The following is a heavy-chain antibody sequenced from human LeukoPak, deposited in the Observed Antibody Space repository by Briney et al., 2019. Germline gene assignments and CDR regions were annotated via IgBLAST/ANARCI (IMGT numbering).Heavy chain of an antibody. J-gene: IGHJ6*02. V-gene: IGHV3-11*01. CDR3: ARDHYDPPYYYYGMDV. D-gene: IGHD5-12*01. CDR2: ISSSGSTI. Sequence: SGGSLRLSCAASGFTFSDYYMSWIRQAPGKGLEWVSYISSSGSTIYYADSVKGRFTISRDNAKNSLYLQMNSLRAEDTAVYYCARDHYDPPYYYYGMDVWGQGTTVTVSS. CDR1: GFTFSDYY.